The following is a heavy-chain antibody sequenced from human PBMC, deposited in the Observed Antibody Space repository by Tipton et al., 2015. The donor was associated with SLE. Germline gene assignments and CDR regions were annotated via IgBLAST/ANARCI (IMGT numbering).Heavy chain of an antibody. J-gene: IGHJ4*02. Sequence: QLVQSGAEVKKPGESLKISCKGSGYSFTTYWIGWVRQMPGKGLEWMGIIYPGDSETTYSPSFQGQVTISADKSFGTAYLQWSSLKASDTAIYYCARLGLYGSSWYTGDSWGQGTPVTVSA. CDR1: GYSFTTYW. D-gene: IGHD6-13*01. CDR3: ARLGLYGSSWYTGDS. V-gene: IGHV5-51*03. CDR2: IYPGDSET.